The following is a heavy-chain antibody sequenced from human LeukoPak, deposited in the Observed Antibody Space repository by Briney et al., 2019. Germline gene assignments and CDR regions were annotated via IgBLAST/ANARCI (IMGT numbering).Heavy chain of an antibody. CDR3: AKLVQLWLRGDLYFDY. D-gene: IGHD5-18*01. J-gene: IGHJ4*02. CDR1: GFTFSSYA. CDR2: ISGSGDST. V-gene: IGHV3-23*01. Sequence: PGGSLRLSCVASGFTFSSYAMSWVRQAPAKGLEWVSAISGSGDSTYYVDSVKGRFTISRDNSKHTLYLQMNSLRAEDTAVYYCAKLVQLWLRGDLYFDYWGQGTLVTVSS.